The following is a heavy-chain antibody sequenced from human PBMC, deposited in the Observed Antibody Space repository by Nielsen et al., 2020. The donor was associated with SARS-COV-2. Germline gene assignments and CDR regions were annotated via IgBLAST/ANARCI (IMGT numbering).Heavy chain of an antibody. CDR3: ARDLGIAAAGRRVYYYYGMDV. D-gene: IGHD6-13*01. V-gene: IGHV6-1*01. J-gene: IGHJ6*02. Sequence: SETLSLTCAISGDSVSSNSAAWNWIRQSPSRGLEWLGRTYYRSKWYNDYAVSVKSRITTNPDTSKNQFSLQLNSVTPEDTAVYYCARDLGIAAAGRRVYYYYGMDVWGQGTTVTVSS. CDR1: GDSVSSNSAA. CDR2: TYYRSKWYN.